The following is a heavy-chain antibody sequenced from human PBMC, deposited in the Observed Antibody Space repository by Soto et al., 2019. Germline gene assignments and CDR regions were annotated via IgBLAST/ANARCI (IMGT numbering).Heavy chain of an antibody. CDR2: INHSGST. J-gene: IGHJ3*02. Sequence: SETLSLTCAVYGGSFSGYYWSWIRQPPRKGLEWIGEINHSGSTNYNPSLKSRVTISVDTSKNQFSLKLTSVTAADTAVYYCARVGYSSSWYRRGAFDIWGQGTMVTVSS. D-gene: IGHD6-13*01. CDR3: ARVGYSSSWYRRGAFDI. CDR1: GGSFSGYY. V-gene: IGHV4-34*01.